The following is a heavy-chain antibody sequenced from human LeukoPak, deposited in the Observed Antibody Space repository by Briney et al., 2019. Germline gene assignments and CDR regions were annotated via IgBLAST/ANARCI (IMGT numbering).Heavy chain of an antibody. J-gene: IGHJ4*02. CDR2: INPNSGGT. V-gene: IGHV1-2*02. D-gene: IGHD6-19*01. Sequence: ASVKVFCKASGYTFTDHYMHWVRQAPGQGLEWMGWINPNSGGTNYAQKFQGRVTMTRDTSISTAYMELSRLRSDDTAVYYCARDDRQYSSGWYRYYFDYWGQGTLVTVSS. CDR1: GYTFTDHY. CDR3: ARDDRQYSSGWYRYYFDY.